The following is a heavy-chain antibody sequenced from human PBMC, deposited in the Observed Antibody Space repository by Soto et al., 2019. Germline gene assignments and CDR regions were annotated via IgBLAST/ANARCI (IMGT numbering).Heavy chain of an antibody. V-gene: IGHV4-61*01. CDR3: ARFKSYYDFWSGYYYYYGMDV. Sequence: PSETLSLTCTVSGGSVSSGSYYWSWIRQPPGKGLEWIGYIYYSGSTNYNPSLKSRVTISVDTSKNQFSLKLSSVTAADTAVYYCARFKSYYDFWSGYYYYYGMDVGGQGTTVTVSS. J-gene: IGHJ6*02. CDR1: GGSVSSGSYY. CDR2: IYYSGST. D-gene: IGHD3-3*01.